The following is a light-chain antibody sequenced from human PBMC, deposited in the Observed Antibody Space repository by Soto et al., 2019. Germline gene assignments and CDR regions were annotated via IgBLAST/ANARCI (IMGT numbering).Light chain of an antibody. Sequence: EIVMTQSPATLSVSPGERATLSCRASQSVSSNLAWYQQKPGQAPRLLIYGASTRATGIPARFSGSGSGTEFTLTISSLQSEDFVVYYCQRYNSWPPITFGQGTRLEIK. CDR2: GAS. CDR3: QRYNSWPPIT. J-gene: IGKJ5*01. V-gene: IGKV3-15*01. CDR1: QSVSSN.